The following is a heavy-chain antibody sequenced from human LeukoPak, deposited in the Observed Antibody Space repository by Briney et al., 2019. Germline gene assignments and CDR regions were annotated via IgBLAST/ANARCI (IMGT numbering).Heavy chain of an antibody. V-gene: IGHV1-2*02. D-gene: IGHD3-9*01. CDR3: ARGRYDILTLGDY. Sequence: ASVKVSCKASGYTFTGYYTHWVRQAPGQGLEWMGWINPNSGGTNYAQKFQGRVTMTRDTSISTAYMELSRLRSDDTAVYYCARGRYDILTLGDYWGQGTLVTVSS. CDR2: INPNSGGT. J-gene: IGHJ4*02. CDR1: GYTFTGYY.